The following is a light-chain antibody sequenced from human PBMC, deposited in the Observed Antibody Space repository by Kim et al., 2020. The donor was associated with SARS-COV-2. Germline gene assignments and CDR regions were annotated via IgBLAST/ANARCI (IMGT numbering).Light chain of an antibody. V-gene: IGKV1-13*02. J-gene: IGKJ4*01. CDR1: QGISSA. CDR3: QQFNSYVLT. Sequence: AIQLTQSPSSLSASVGDRVTITCRASQGISSALTWYQQKPGKAPKLLIFDASSLERGVPSRFSGSGSGTDFTLTISSLQPEDCATYYCQQFNSYVLTFGGGTKVDTK. CDR2: DAS.